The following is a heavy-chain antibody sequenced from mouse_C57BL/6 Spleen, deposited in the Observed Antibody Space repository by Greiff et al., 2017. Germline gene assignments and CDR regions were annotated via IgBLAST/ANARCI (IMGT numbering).Heavy chain of an antibody. CDR1: GFSLTSYA. CDR2: IWTGGGT. J-gene: IGHJ4*01. V-gene: IGHV2-9-1*01. Sequence: VQLQESGPGLVAPSQSLSITCTVSGFSLTSYAISWVRQPPGEGLEWLGVIWTGGGTNYNSALKSRLNSSKDNSKSQVFLKMNSLQTDDTARYYCAREKEGSYYSNYAMDYWGQGTSVTVSS. D-gene: IGHD2-12*01. CDR3: AREKEGSYYSNYAMDY.